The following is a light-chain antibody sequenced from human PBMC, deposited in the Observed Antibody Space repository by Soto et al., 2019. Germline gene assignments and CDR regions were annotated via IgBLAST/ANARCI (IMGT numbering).Light chain of an antibody. CDR3: STYAGSDNYV. V-gene: IGLV2-8*01. Sequence: QSALTQPPSASGSPGQSVTISCTGTSSDVGGYNFVSWYQHHPGKAPKLMIYEVSKRPSGVPDRFSGSKSGNTASLTVSGLQAEDEADYYRSTYAGSDNYVFGTGTKVTVL. J-gene: IGLJ1*01. CDR1: SSDVGGYNF. CDR2: EVS.